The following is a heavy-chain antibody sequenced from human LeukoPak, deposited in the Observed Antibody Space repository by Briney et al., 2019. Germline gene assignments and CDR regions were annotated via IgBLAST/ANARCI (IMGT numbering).Heavy chain of an antibody. CDR1: GFSFSDYY. J-gene: IGHJ6*03. Sequence: PGGSLRLSCAASGFSFSDYYMSWIRQAPGKGLEWLSYISSSGSTIYYADSVKGRFTISRDNAKNSLYLQMNSLGAEDTAVYYCARDRGIVGTTGYYYMDVWGKGTTVTVSS. V-gene: IGHV3-11*04. CDR2: ISSSGSTI. CDR3: ARDRGIVGTTGYYYMDV. D-gene: IGHD1-26*01.